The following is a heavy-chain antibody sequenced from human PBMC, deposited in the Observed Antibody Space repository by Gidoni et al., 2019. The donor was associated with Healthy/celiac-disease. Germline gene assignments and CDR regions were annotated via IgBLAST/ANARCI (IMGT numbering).Heavy chain of an antibody. D-gene: IGHD6-13*01. CDR3: ARQAAAGDIYYYYYGMDV. Sequence: QLQLQESGPGLVKPSETLSLPCTVSGGSISSSSYYWGWIRQPPGKGLEWLGSIYYSGSTYYNPSLKSRVTISGDTSKNQFSLKLSSVTAADTAVYYCARQAAAGDIYYYYYGMDVWGQGTTVTVSS. CDR2: IYYSGST. V-gene: IGHV4-39*01. J-gene: IGHJ6*02. CDR1: GGSISSSSYY.